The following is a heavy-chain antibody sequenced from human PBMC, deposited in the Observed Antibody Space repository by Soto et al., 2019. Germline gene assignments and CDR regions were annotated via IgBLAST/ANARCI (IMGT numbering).Heavy chain of an antibody. V-gene: IGHV1-3*01. Sequence: ASVKVSCKASGYTYTSYAMHCVRHAPGQRLEWMGWINAGNGNTKYSQKFQGRVTITRDTSASTAYMELSSLRSEDTAVYYCASGQTVVGSGSYYWGDPDLSGYGLDVWGQGTTVTVSS. J-gene: IGHJ6*02. D-gene: IGHD3-10*01. CDR1: GYTYTSYA. CDR3: ASGQTVVGSGSYYWGDPDLSGYGLDV. CDR2: INAGNGNT.